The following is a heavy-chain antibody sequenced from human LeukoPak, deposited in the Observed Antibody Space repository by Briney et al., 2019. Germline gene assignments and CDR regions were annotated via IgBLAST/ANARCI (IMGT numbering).Heavy chain of an antibody. CDR1: GFTFSNYA. CDR2: IAGNGGGI. CDR3: ARGADSGYSSDN. V-gene: IGHV3-64*02. J-gene: IGHJ4*02. D-gene: IGHD3-9*01. Sequence: GGSLRLSCAASGFTFSNYAMHWVRQAPGKGLEYVSSIAGNGGGIFYADSVKGRFTISRDNSKNTLYLQMGSLRVEDMAVYYCARGADSGYSSDNWGQGTLVSVSS.